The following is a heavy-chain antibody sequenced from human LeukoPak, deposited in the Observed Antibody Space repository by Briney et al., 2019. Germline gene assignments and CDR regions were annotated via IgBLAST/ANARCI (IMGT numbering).Heavy chain of an antibody. CDR2: IYYSGST. CDR1: GGSISSSSYY. D-gene: IGHD6-13*01. CDR3: ARGVAAAPSISFDI. J-gene: IGHJ3*02. V-gene: IGHV4-39*07. Sequence: SETLSLTCTVSGGSISSSSYYWGWIRQPPGKGLEWIGSIYYSGSTNYNPSLKSRVTISVDTSKNQFSLKLSSVTAADTAVYYCARGVAAAPSISFDIWGQGTMVTVSS.